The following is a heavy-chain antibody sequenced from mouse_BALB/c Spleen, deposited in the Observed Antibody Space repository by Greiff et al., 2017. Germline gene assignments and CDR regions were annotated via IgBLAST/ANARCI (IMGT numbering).Heavy chain of an antibody. J-gene: IGHJ3*01. CDR3: AREGITTDPWFAY. Sequence: EVNVVESGGGLVQPGGSRKLSCAASGFTFSSFGMHWVRQAPEKGLEWVAYISSGSSTIYYADTVKGRFTISRDNPKNTLFLQMTSLRSEDTAMYYCAREGITTDPWFAYWGQGTLVTVSA. V-gene: IGHV5-17*02. CDR2: ISSGSSTI. CDR1: GFTFSSFG. D-gene: IGHD1-1*01.